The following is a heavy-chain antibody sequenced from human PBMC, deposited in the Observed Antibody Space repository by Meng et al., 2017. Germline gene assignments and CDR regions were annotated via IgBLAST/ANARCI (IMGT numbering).Heavy chain of an antibody. CDR3: AYATTVSN. CDR1: GGSFSGYY. J-gene: IGHJ4*02. Sequence: QVQLQQWGAGLLKPSETLSLTCAVYGGSFSGYYWSWIRQPPGKGLEWIGEINHSGSTNYNPSLKSRVTIPVDTSKNQFSLKLSSVTAADTAVYYCAYATTVSNWGQGTLVTVPQ. D-gene: IGHD4-11*01. CDR2: INHSGST. V-gene: IGHV4-34*01.